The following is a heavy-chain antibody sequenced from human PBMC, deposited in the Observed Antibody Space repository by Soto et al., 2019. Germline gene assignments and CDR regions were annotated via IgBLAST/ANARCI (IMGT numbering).Heavy chain of an antibody. V-gene: IGHV2-5*01. Sequence: SCATLVNPARTLTLTCSVSGFSLSTRGEGVGWIRQPPGKALEWLALIYWNDDKRYSPSLKSRLTITKDTSKKQVVLTMTNMDPVDTATYYCAQQLETCYYYGMDVWGQGTTVTGSS. CDR3: AQQLETCYYYGMDV. J-gene: IGHJ6*02. CDR2: IYWNDDK. CDR1: GFSLSTRGEG. D-gene: IGHD1-1*01.